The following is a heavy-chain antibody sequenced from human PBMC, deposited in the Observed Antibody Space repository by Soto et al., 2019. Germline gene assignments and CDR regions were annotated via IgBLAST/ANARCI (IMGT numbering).Heavy chain of an antibody. Sequence: QVQLVQSGAEVKKPGSSVKVSCKASGGTFSSYAISWVRQAPGQGLEWMGGIIPIFGTANYAQKFQGRVTITADESTSTAYMEPSSLRSEDTAVYYCARDPSRYYGSGNYFDYWGQGTLVTVSS. CDR1: GGTFSSYA. V-gene: IGHV1-69*12. J-gene: IGHJ4*02. D-gene: IGHD3-10*01. CDR2: IIPIFGTA. CDR3: ARDPSRYYGSGNYFDY.